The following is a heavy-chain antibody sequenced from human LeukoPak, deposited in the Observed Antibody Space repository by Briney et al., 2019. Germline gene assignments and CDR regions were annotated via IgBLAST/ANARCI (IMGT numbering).Heavy chain of an antibody. Sequence: GGSLRLSCAASGFTFSSYWMSWVRQAPGKGLEWVANIKQDGSEKYYVDSVKGRFTISRVNAKNSLYLQMNSLRAEDTAVYYCARDLGPSDYYDSSGAYAFDIWGQGTMVTVSS. D-gene: IGHD3-22*01. V-gene: IGHV3-7*01. CDR2: IKQDGSEK. CDR1: GFTFSSYW. CDR3: ARDLGPSDYYDSSGAYAFDI. J-gene: IGHJ3*02.